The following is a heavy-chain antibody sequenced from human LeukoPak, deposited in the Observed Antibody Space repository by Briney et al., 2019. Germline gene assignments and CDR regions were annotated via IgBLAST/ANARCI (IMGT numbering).Heavy chain of an antibody. CDR2: ISSSSSYI. V-gene: IGHV3-21*01. D-gene: IGHD3-3*01. Sequence: PGGSLRLSCAASGFTFSSYSVNWVRQAPGKGLEWVSSISSSSSYIYYADSVKGRFTISRDNAKNSLYLQMNSLRAEDTAVYYCARDRMTTWNFWSGYQTTPAHGMDVWGQGTTVTVSS. J-gene: IGHJ6*02. CDR3: ARDRMTTWNFWSGYQTTPAHGMDV. CDR1: GFTFSSYS.